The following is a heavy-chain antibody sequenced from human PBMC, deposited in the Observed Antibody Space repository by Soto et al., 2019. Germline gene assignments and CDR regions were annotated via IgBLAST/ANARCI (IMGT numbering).Heavy chain of an antibody. Sequence: EVQLLESGGGLVQPGGSLRLSCAASGFTFTSYSMNWVRQAPGKGLEWVSYISSSSSTVYYADSVKGRFTISRDNAKKSLCLQMNNMRDDHTAGYCCASDSVTTVTTGRGAYWGQGTLATVSS. D-gene: IGHD4-17*01. CDR1: GFTFTSYS. CDR3: ASDSVTTVTTGRGAY. J-gene: IGHJ1*01. V-gene: IGHV3-48*02. CDR2: ISSSSSTV.